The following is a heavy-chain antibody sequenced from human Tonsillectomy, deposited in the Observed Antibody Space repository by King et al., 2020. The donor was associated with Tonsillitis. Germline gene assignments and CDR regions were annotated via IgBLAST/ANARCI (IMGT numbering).Heavy chain of an antibody. CDR1: GGSISSGDYY. V-gene: IGHV4-30-4*01. J-gene: IGHJ6*02. CDR2: IYYSGST. D-gene: IGHD6-13*01. CDR3: ARDPKYRSSWYVWYYYYYYGMDV. Sequence: QLQESGPGLVKPSQTLSLTCTVSGGSISSGDYYWSWIRQPPGKGLEWIGYIYYSGSTYYNPSLKIRVTISVDTSKNQFSRKLSSVTAADTAVYYCARDPKYRSSWYVWYYYYYYGMDVWGQGTSVTVS.